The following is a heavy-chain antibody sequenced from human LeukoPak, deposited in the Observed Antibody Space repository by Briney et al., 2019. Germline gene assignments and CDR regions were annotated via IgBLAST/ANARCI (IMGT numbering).Heavy chain of an antibody. CDR3: ATSPSIQLWERDGYFDY. CDR2: ISGSGSST. V-gene: IGHV3-23*01. Sequence: ETLSLTCAVNVGPFSGYYWSWVRQPPGKGLEWVSAISGSGSSTYYADSVKGRFTISRDNSKNTLYLQMNSLRAEDTAVYYCATSPSIQLWERDGYFDYWGQGTLVTVSS. CDR1: VGPFSGYY. D-gene: IGHD5-18*01. J-gene: IGHJ4*02.